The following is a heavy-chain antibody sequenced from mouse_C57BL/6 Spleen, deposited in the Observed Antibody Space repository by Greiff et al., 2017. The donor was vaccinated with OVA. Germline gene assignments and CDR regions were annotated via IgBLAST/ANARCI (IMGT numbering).Heavy chain of an antibody. CDR1: GYTFTDYY. D-gene: IGHD2-12*01. J-gene: IGHJ2*01. Sequence: EVQLQQSGPELVKPGASVKISCKASGYTFTDYYMNWVKQSHGKSLEWIGDINPNNGGTSYNQKFKGKATLTVDKSSSTAYMELRSLTSEDSAVYYCARYERDYFDYWGQGTTLTVSS. CDR3: ARYERDYFDY. V-gene: IGHV1-26*01. CDR2: INPNNGGT.